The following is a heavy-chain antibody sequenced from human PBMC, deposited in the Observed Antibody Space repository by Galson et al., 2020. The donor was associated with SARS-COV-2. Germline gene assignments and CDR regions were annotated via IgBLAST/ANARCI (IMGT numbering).Heavy chain of an antibody. D-gene: IGHD3-9*01. J-gene: IGHJ6*02. CDR1: GYTFTSHA. CDR3: SRLLTGYYESYYYGMDV. Sequence: ASVKVSCKASGYTFTSHAISWVRQAPGQGLEWVGWISGDKGKTKYARKLQGRVTMTTDTSTTTAYMELRSLRSDDTAMYYCSRLLTGYYESYYYGMDVWGQGTTVTGSS. V-gene: IGHV1-18*01. CDR2: ISGDKGKT.